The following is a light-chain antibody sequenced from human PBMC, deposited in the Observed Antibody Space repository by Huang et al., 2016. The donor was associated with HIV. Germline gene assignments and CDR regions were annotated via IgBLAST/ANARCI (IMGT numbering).Light chain of an antibody. CDR1: QDISNY. CDR3: QQYENLPRT. V-gene: IGKV1-33*01. Sequence: DIQMTQSPSSLSASVGVRVTITCQASQDISNYLNWYQQKPGKAPKLLIYDASNLETGVPSRFSGSGSVTDFTLTITSLQPEDIATYYCQQYENLPRTFGQGTKVEIK. CDR2: DAS. J-gene: IGKJ1*01.